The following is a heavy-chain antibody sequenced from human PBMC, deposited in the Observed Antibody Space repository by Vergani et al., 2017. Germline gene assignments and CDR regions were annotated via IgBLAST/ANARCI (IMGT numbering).Heavy chain of an antibody. J-gene: IGHJ4*02. Sequence: EVQLLESGGGLVQPGGSLRLTCAASEFTFSNYAMNWVRQAPGKGLEWVSYISSSGSTIYYADSVKGRFTISRDNAKNSLYLQMNSLRAEDTAVYYCARGRPTYYYDSSGYYPFDYWGQGTLVTVSS. D-gene: IGHD3-22*01. CDR3: ARGRPTYYYDSSGYYPFDY. CDR2: ISSSGSTI. V-gene: IGHV3-48*03. CDR1: EFTFSNYA.